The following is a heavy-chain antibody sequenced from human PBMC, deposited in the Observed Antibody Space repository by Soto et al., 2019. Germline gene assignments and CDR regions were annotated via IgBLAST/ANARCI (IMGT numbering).Heavy chain of an antibody. D-gene: IGHD4-17*01. V-gene: IGHV6-1*01. Sequence: PSQTPLLTCVISGDRVSNNGAAWNWIRQSPSGGLEWLGRTYYRSKWFNDYAVSVKSRITISPDTSKNQFSLQLNAVTPDDTAVYYCAIDHPTVMHDFDSWAQDNVVTVSS. CDR2: TYYRSKWFN. J-gene: IGHJ4*02. CDR3: AIDHPTVMHDFDS. CDR1: GDRVSNNGAA.